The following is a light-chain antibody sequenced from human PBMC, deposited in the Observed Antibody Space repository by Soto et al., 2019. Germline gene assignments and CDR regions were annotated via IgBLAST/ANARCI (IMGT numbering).Light chain of an antibody. J-gene: IGKJ2*03. Sequence: DIQMTQSPSSLSASVGDRVTITCRASQSISTDLNWYQQKPGTAPKLLIYDASSLQSGVPSRFSGSGSGADFTLTISSLQPEDFATYHCQQSFSTPYSFGHGTKLDIK. CDR3: QQSFSTPYS. CDR2: DAS. V-gene: IGKV1-39*01. CDR1: QSISTD.